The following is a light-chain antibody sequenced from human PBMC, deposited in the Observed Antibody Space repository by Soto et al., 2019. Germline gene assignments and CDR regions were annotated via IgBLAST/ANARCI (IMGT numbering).Light chain of an antibody. J-gene: IGKJ2*01. CDR3: HQYGSSLGT. V-gene: IGKV3-20*01. CDR1: QSVTGTN. Sequence: EIVLTQSPGTLSLSPGEGATLSCRASQSVTGTNLAWYQQRPGQAPRLLIYDAVRRATGIPDRFSGSGSGTDFTLTISRLEPEDFAVYYCHQYGSSLGTFG. CDR2: DAV.